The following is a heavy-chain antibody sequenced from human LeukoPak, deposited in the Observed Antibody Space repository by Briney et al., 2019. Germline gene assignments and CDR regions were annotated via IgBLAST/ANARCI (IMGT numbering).Heavy chain of an antibody. CDR2: INPNSGGT. J-gene: IGHJ3*02. Sequence: ASVKVSCKASGYTFTGYYMHWVRQAPGQGLEWMGWINPNSGGTNYAQKFQGRVIMTRDTSISTAYMELSRLRSDDTAVYYCARVYLDYYDSSGWKDAFDIWGQGTMVTVSS. D-gene: IGHD3-22*01. V-gene: IGHV1-2*02. CDR3: ARVYLDYYDSSGWKDAFDI. CDR1: GYTFTGYY.